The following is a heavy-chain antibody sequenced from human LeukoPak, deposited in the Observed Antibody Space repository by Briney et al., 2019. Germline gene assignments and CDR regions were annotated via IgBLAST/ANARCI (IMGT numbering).Heavy chain of an antibody. D-gene: IGHD1-26*01. CDR2: ISASGGST. CDR3: AKDQRWESHHYLDS. CDR1: GFTFNSSA. J-gene: IGHJ4*02. V-gene: IGHV3-23*01. Sequence: GGSLRLSCAASGFTFNSSAMSWVRQVPGKGLEWVSGISASGGSTNYADSVRGRFTISRDNSKNTLYVQMNSLRDEDTALYYCAKDQRWESHHYLDSWGQGTLVTVSS.